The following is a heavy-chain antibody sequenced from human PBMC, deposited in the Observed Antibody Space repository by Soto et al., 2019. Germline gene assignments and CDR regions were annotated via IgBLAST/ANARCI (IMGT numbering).Heavy chain of an antibody. Sequence: QVQLVQSGAEVKKPGSSVKVSCAASGGSLNNYAVSWVRRTPGQGFEWLGEVIPAFGTPNYAQQFQDSGTITAGGLTNNVFMELSSLRTEDTAEYYCAREGVRRGALDYWGQGSLVTVSS. J-gene: IGHJ4*02. V-gene: IGHV1-69*01. CDR1: GGSLNNYA. CDR3: AREGVRRGALDY. D-gene: IGHD2-15*01. CDR2: VIPAFGTP.